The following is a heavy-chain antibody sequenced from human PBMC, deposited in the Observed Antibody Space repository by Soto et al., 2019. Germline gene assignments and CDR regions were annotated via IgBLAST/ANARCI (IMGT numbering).Heavy chain of an antibody. CDR3: ATYVGATGYDDFDI. V-gene: IGHV1-24*01. J-gene: IGHJ3*02. Sequence: ASVKVSCKVSGYTLTGLSMHWVRQAPGKGLEWMGGFDPEDGETIYAQKFQGRVTMTEDTSTDTAYMELSSLRSEDTAVYYCATYVGATGYDDFDIWGQGTMVTVSS. D-gene: IGHD1-26*01. CDR2: FDPEDGET. CDR1: GYTLTGLS.